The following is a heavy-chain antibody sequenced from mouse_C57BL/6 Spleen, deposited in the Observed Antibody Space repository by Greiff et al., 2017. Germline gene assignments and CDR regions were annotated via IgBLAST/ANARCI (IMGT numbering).Heavy chain of an antibody. CDR3: ARDYSNYVPLAY. CDR2: INPYNGGT. D-gene: IGHD2-5*01. J-gene: IGHJ3*01. V-gene: IGHV1-19*01. Sequence: EVKLQESGPVLVKPGASVKMSCKASGYTFTDYYMNWVKQSHGKSLEWIGVINPYNGGTSYNQKFKGKATLTVDKSSSTAYMELNSLTSEDSAVYYCARDYSNYVPLAYWGQGTLVTVSA. CDR1: GYTFTDYY.